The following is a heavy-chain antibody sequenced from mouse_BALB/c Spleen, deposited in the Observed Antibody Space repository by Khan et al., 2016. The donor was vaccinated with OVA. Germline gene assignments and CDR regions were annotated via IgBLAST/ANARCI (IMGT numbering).Heavy chain of an antibody. D-gene: IGHD2-1*01. CDR1: GYTLTSYW. V-gene: IGHV1S81*02. J-gene: IGHJ2*01. CDR2: INPSNGRT. CDR3: ARLLINFDY. Sequence: QVQLQQPGAELVNPGASVNLSCKASGYTLTSYWMHWVKQRPGQGLEWIGEINPSNGRTNYNEKFKSKATLTVDKSSSTAYRQLSSPTSEDSAVYYCARLLINFDYWGQGTTLTVSS.